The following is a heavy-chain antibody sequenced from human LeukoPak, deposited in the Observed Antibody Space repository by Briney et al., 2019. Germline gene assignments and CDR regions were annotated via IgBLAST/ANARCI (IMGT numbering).Heavy chain of an antibody. CDR3: APQTMILVL. CDR2: LKEDGSTT. CDR1: GFTFSTHW. D-gene: IGHD3-22*01. Sequence: GGSLRLSCVASGFTFSTHWVSWVRQAPGKGLEWVANLKEDGSTTDYVGSVKGRFTISRDNAKNSVFLQMNSLRAEDTAVYYCAPQTMILVLGGQGTLVTVSS. V-gene: IGHV3-7*01. J-gene: IGHJ4*02.